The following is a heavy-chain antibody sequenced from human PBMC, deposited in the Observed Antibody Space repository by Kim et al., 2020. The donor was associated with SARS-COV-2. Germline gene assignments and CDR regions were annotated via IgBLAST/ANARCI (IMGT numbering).Heavy chain of an antibody. CDR3: ARGMTTGNY. Sequence: DSTYYADSVKGRFTISRDNSKNTLYLQMNSLRAEDTAVYYCARGMTTGNYWGQGTLVTVSS. CDR2: DST. J-gene: IGHJ4*02. D-gene: IGHD4-17*01. V-gene: IGHV3-53*01.